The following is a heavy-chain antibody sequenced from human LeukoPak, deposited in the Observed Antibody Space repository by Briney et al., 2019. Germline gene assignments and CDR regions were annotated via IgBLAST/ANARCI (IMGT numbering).Heavy chain of an antibody. D-gene: IGHD2-2*01. Sequence: GESLKISCKDSGYSFTSYWIVWVRQMPGKGLEWMGIIYPGDSDTRYSPSFQGQVTISVDKSISTAYLQWSSLKASDTAMYYCARRGYCSTASCSAPLDYWGQGTLVAVSS. CDR1: GYSFTSYW. CDR3: ARRGYCSTASCSAPLDY. CDR2: IYPGDSDT. V-gene: IGHV5-51*01. J-gene: IGHJ4*02.